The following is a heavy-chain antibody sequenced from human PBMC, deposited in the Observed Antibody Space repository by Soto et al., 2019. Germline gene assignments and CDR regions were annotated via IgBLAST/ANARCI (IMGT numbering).Heavy chain of an antibody. V-gene: IGHV2-70*11. CDR1: GFSLSTSGMC. J-gene: IGHJ6*02. Sequence: SGPTLVNPTQTLTLTCTFSGFSLSTSGMCVSWIRQPPGKALEWLARIDWDDDKYYSTSLKTRLTISKDTSKNQVVLTMTNMDPVDTATYYCARIIWHSSGWLFGMDVWGQGTTVTVSS. D-gene: IGHD6-19*01. CDR3: ARIIWHSSGWLFGMDV. CDR2: IDWDDDK.